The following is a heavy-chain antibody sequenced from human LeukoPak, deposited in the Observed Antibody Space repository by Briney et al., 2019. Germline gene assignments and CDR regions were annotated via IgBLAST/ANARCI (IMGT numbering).Heavy chain of an antibody. J-gene: IGHJ3*02. CDR1: GGSFSDYY. CDR3: ASRGSRRDAFDI. V-gene: IGHV4-34*01. CDR2: INHSGST. D-gene: IGHD1-26*01. Sequence: PSETLSLTCAVYGGSFSDYYWSWIRQPPGKGLEWIGEINHSGSTIYNPSLKSRVTISVDTSKNQFSLNLNSVTAADTAVYYCASRGSRRDAFDIWGQGTMVTVSS.